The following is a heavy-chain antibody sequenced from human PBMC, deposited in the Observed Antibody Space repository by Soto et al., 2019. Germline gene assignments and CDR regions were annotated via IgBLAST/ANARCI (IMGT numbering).Heavy chain of an antibody. CDR3: APGGFKRVRGAIVEVCHLEF. J-gene: IGHJ4*02. CDR2: IHTGGAT. CDR1: GLTVTRNY. V-gene: IGHV3-53*02. Sequence: ELQLVESGGGLIQPGGSLRLSCVASGLTVTRNYMTWVRLAPGKGLECVSVIHTGGATHYTDSVKGRFTVSRDESKNAIGLQMNSLKVEDTAVYYCAPGGFKRVRGAIVEVCHLEFWGRGTVVPVSS. D-gene: IGHD3-10*01.